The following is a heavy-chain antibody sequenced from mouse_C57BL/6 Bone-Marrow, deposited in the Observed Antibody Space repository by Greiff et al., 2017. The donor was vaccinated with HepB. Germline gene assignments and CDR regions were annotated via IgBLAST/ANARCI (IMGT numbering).Heavy chain of an antibody. CDR2: IYPRSGNT. CDR1: GYTFTSYG. Sequence: QVQLQQSGAELARPGASVKLSCKASGYTFTSYGISWVKQRTGQGLEWIGEIYPRSGNTYYNEKFKGKATLTADKSSSTAYMELRSLTSEDSAVYFCARERGHYYGSRPWFAYWGQGTLVTVSA. J-gene: IGHJ3*01. CDR3: ARERGHYYGSRPWFAY. D-gene: IGHD1-1*01. V-gene: IGHV1-81*01.